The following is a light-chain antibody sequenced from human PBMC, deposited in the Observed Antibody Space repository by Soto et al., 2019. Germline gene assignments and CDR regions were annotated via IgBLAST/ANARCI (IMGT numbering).Light chain of an antibody. CDR2: DAS. V-gene: IGKV3-11*01. Sequence: EIVLTQSPATLSLSPGERATLSCRASPSVSSYLAWYQQKAGQAPRLLIYDASNRATGIPARFSGSGSGTDFTLTISSLEPEDFAVYYGQQRSNWPWTFGQGIKVEIK. J-gene: IGKJ1*01. CDR3: QQRSNWPWT. CDR1: PSVSSY.